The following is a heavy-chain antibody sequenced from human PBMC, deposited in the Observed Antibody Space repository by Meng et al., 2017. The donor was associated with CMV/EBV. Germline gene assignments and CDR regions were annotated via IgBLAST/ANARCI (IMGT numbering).Heavy chain of an antibody. V-gene: IGHV4-34*01. CDR3: ARVWDSGWDY. CDR1: GGSFSGYY. Sequence: QVQLRRWVAGLLKPSETLSLTCAVYGGSFSGYYWSWIRQPPGKGLEWIGEINHSGSTNYNPSLKSRVTISVDTSKNQFSLKLSSVTAADTAVYYCARVWDSGWDYWGQGTLVTGSS. J-gene: IGHJ4*02. D-gene: IGHD3-22*01. CDR2: INHSGST.